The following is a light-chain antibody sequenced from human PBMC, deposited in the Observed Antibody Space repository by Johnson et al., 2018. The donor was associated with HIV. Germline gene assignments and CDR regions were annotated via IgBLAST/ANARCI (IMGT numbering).Light chain of an antibody. CDR1: YSDIGNNF. J-gene: IGLJ1*01. Sequence: QSVLTQPPSVSAAPGQKVTISCSGSYSDIGNNFVSWYQQLPGAAPKLLIYKNDQRPSGIPDRFSGSKSGTSATLSITGLPTGDEADYYCGIWQTGLSTGGVFGTGTKVTVL. V-gene: IGLV1-51*02. CDR3: GIWQTGLSTGGV. CDR2: KND.